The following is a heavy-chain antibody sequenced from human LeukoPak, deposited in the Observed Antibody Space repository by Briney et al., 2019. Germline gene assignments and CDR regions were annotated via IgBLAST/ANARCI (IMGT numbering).Heavy chain of an antibody. CDR3: AREDCSSTSCTYDY. D-gene: IGHD2-2*01. CDR2: IYTSGST. J-gene: IGHJ4*02. V-gene: IGHV4-4*07. Sequence: SETLSLTCTVSGGSISSYYWSWIRQPAGKGLEWIGRIYTSGSTNYNPSLKSRATISVDKSKNQFSLKLSSVTAADTAVYYCAREDCSSTSCTYDYWGQGTLVTVSS. CDR1: GGSISSYY.